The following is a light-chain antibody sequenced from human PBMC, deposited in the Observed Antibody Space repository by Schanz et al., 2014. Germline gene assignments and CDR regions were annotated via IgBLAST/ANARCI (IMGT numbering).Light chain of an antibody. V-gene: IGLV2-11*01. CDR1: SSDVGGYNY. CDR2: DVS. Sequence: QSVLTQPRSVSGSPGQSVTISCTGTSSDVGGYNYVSWYQQHPGKAPKLMIYDVSKRPSGVPDRFSGSKSGNTASLTISGLRPEDDADYFCSSYTTSSTVVFGGGTKLTVL. J-gene: IGLJ2*01. CDR3: SSYTTSSTVV.